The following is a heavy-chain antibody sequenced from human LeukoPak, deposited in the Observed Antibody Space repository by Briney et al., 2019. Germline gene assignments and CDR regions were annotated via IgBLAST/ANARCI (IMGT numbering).Heavy chain of an antibody. D-gene: IGHD6-13*01. Sequence: GASVKVSCKASGYTFTSCGISWVRQAPGQGLEWMGWISAYNGNTNYAQKLQGRVTMTTDTSTSTAYMELRSLRSDDTAVYYCAIGGRAHIAAATFDYWGQGTLVTVSS. V-gene: IGHV1-18*01. CDR1: GYTFTSCG. CDR2: ISAYNGNT. CDR3: AIGGRAHIAAATFDY. J-gene: IGHJ4*02.